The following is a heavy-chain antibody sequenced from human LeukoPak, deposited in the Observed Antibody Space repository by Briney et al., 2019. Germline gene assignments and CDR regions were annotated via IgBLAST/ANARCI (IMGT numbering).Heavy chain of an antibody. CDR2: IYTSGST. D-gene: IGHD3-3*01. V-gene: IGHV4-61*02. CDR1: GGSISSGSYY. CDR3: ARGPINDFWSGPISPLTGYYYMDV. J-gene: IGHJ6*03. Sequence: SQTLSLTCTVSGGSISSGSYYWSWIRQPAGKGLEWIGRIYTSGSTNYNPSLKSRVTISVDTSKNQFSLKLSSVTAADTAVYYCARGPINDFWSGPISPLTGYYYMDVWGKGTTVTVSS.